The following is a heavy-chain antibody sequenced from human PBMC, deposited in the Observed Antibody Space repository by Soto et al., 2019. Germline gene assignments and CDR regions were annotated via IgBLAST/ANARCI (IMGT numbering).Heavy chain of an antibody. J-gene: IGHJ4*02. Sequence: SETLSLTCTVSGGSISSSSYYWGWIRQPPGKGLEWIGSIYYSGSTYYNPSLKSRVTISVDTSKNQFSLKLSSVTAADTAVYYCARHNEYYDFWSGYYTLSEFDYWGQGTLVTVSS. V-gene: IGHV4-39*01. CDR2: IYYSGST. CDR1: GGSISSSSYY. D-gene: IGHD3-3*01. CDR3: ARHNEYYDFWSGYYTLSEFDY.